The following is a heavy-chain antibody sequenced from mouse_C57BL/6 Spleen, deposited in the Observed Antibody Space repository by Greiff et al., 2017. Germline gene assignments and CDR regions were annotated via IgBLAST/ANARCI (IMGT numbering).Heavy chain of an antibody. CDR3: AIAVAWYGLAY. Sequence: VQLKESGPELVKPGASVKIPCKASGYTFTDYNMDWVKQSHGKSLEWIGDINPNNGGTIYNQKFKGKATLTVDKSSSTAYMELRSLTSEDTAVYYCAIAVAWYGLAYWGQGTLVTVSA. V-gene: IGHV1-18*01. CDR1: GYTFTDYN. D-gene: IGHD2-10*02. J-gene: IGHJ3*01. CDR2: INPNNGGT.